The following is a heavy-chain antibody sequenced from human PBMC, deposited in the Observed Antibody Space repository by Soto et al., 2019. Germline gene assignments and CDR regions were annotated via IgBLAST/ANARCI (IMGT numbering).Heavy chain of an antibody. Sequence: PGGSLRLSCAASGFTFSSYSMVWVRQAPEKGLEWVSSIGGSSGHIYYADSVKGRFTISRDNAKNSLYLQMNSLRAEDTAVYYCARHPERIAEIGWFDPWGQGTLVTVSS. CDR2: IGGSSGHI. J-gene: IGHJ5*02. CDR3: ARHPERIAEIGWFDP. CDR1: GFTFSSYS. V-gene: IGHV3-21*01. D-gene: IGHD6-13*01.